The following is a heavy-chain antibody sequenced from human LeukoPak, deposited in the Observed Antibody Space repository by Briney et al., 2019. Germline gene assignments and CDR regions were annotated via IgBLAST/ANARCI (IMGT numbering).Heavy chain of an antibody. CDR2: MNPNSGNT. CDR1: GYTFTSYD. V-gene: IGHV1-8*03. CDR3: ARGGPTVVFDY. J-gene: IGHJ4*02. D-gene: IGHD4-23*01. Sequence: ASVKVSCKASGYTFTSYDINWVRQATGQGLEWMGWMNPNSGNTGYAQKFQGRVTITRNTSISTAYMELNSLRAEDTAVYYCARGGPTVVFDYWGQGTLVTVSS.